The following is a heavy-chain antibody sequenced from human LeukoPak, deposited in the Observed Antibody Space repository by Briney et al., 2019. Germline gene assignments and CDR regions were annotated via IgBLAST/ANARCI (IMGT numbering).Heavy chain of an antibody. CDR2: IYYSGST. J-gene: IGHJ4*02. V-gene: IGHV4-39*07. CDR1: DGSISTSDYY. CDR3: ARYYYGYPYYFDY. Sequence: SETLSLTCTVSDGSISTSDYYWGWIRQPPGKGLEWIGSIYYSGSTYYNPSLRGRVTIFVDSSKSQFSLKLTSVTAADTAVYYCARYYYGYPYYFDYWGQGTLVTVSS. D-gene: IGHD3-10*01.